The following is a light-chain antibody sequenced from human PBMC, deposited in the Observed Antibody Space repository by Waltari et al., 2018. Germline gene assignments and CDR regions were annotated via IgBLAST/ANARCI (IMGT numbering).Light chain of an antibody. CDR2: EVT. J-gene: IGLJ1*01. V-gene: IGLV2-8*01. CDR3: TSDGGSSNFYV. Sequence: QSALTQPPSASGSPGQSVTISCTGTSSDVGAYNSVSWYRQHPGKAPKLMIYEVTKRPPGVPDRFSGSKSGNTASLTVSGLQTEDEADYYCTSDGGSSNFYVFGTGTKVTVL. CDR1: SSDVGAYNS.